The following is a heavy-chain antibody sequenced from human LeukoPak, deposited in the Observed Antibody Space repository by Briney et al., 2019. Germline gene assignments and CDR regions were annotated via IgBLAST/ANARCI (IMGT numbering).Heavy chain of an antibody. D-gene: IGHD4-17*01. CDR3: ARDINAYGDSPSDY. J-gene: IGHJ4*02. CDR2: ISVYNGNT. V-gene: IGHV1-18*01. CDR1: GYTFSIKG. Sequence: GASVTVSFTTSGYTFSIKGITWVRQAPGQGLEWMGWISVYNGNTKYAQKLQGRVTMTTDTSTTTAYMELRSLRSDDTAMYYCARDINAYGDSPSDYWGQGTLVTVSS.